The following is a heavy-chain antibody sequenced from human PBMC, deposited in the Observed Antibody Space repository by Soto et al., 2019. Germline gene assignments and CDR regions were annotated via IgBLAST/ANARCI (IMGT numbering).Heavy chain of an antibody. J-gene: IGHJ4*02. CDR1: GFTFSSYG. D-gene: IGHD2-15*01. CDR2: IWYDGSNK. V-gene: IGHV3-33*01. CDR3: ARESCSGGSCYSGTNFDY. Sequence: ESGGGVVQPGRSLRLSCAASGFTFSSYGMHWVRQAPGKGLEWVAVIWYDGSNKYYADSVKGRFTISRDNSKNTLYLQMNSLRAEDTAVYYCARESCSGGSCYSGTNFDYWGQGTLVTVSS.